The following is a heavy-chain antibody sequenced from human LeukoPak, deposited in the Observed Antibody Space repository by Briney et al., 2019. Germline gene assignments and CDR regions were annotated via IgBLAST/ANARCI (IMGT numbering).Heavy chain of an antibody. CDR1: GFTFDDYG. CDR2: INWNGGNT. J-gene: IGHJ4*02. D-gene: IGHD6-19*01. CDR3: ASSIAVTGTVY. V-gene: IGHV3-20*04. Sequence: GGSLRLSCAASGFTFDDYGMNWVRQAPGKGLEWVSGINWNGGNTVYADSVKGRFTISRDNAKKSLYLQMNSLRAEDTALYYCASSIAVTGTVYWGQGALVAVSS.